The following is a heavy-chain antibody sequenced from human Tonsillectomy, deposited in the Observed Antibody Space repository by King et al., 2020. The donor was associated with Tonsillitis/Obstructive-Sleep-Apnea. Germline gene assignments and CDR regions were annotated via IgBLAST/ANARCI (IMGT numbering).Heavy chain of an antibody. CDR1: GGSFSCYY. D-gene: IGHD3-10*01. J-gene: IGHJ5*02. V-gene: IGHV4-34*01. CDR2: INHSGRT. CDR3: ARAGSLQNWFDP. Sequence: VQLQQWGAGLLKPSETLSLTCAVYGGSFSCYYWSWIRQPPGKGLEWIGEINHSGRTNSNPSLKSRVTISVDTSKNQFSLKLSSVTAAYTAVYYCARAGSLQNWFDPWGQGTLVTVSS.